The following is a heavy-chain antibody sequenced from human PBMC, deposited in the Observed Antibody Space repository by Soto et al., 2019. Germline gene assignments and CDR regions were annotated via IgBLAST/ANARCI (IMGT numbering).Heavy chain of an antibody. J-gene: IGHJ6*02. V-gene: IGHV3-30*18. CDR2: ISYDGSNK. CDR1: GFPFSSYG. D-gene: IGHD4-4*01. CDR3: AKAYHPPDYNYYYYSMDV. Sequence: PGGSLRLSCAASGFPFSSYGMHWVRQAPGKGLEWVAVISYDGSNKYYADSVKGRFTISRDNSKNTLYLQMNSLRAEDTAVYHCAKAYHPPDYNYYYYSMDVWGQGTTVTVSS.